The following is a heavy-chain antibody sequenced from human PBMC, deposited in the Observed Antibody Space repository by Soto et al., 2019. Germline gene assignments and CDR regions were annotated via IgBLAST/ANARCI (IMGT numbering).Heavy chain of an antibody. CDR1: GYTFTGYY. Sequence: GASVKVSCKASGYTFTGYYMHWVRQAPGQGLEWMGWINPNSGGTNYAQKFQGRVTMTRDTSISTAYMELSRLRSDDTAVYYCAREGNNWNDLGNYCYYGMDVWGQGTTVTVSS. CDR3: AREGNNWNDLGNYCYYGMDV. D-gene: IGHD1-1*01. J-gene: IGHJ6*02. V-gene: IGHV1-2*02. CDR2: INPNSGGT.